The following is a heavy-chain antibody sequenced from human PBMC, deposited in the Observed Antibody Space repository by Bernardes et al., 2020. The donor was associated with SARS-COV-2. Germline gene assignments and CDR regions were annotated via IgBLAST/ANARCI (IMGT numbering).Heavy chain of an antibody. Sequence: SVQVSCKASGYTFTNYDINWVRQATGQGPEWMGWMNRNSGNTGYAQKFQGRLTMTRNTSITTVYMELSSLRSEDTAVYYCAREKSGSRIGGWFDPWGQGTLVTVSS. V-gene: IGHV1-8*01. CDR2: MNRNSGNT. CDR3: AREKSGSRIGGWFDP. J-gene: IGHJ5*02. CDR1: GYTFTNYD. D-gene: IGHD1-26*01.